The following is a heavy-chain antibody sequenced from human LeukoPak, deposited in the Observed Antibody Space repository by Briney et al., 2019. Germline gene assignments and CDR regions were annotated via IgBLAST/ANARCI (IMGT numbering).Heavy chain of an antibody. V-gene: IGHV3-48*04. Sequence: GGSLRLSCAASGFTFSSYSMHWIRQAPGKGLEWVSYISGSSRTMYYADSVKGRFTISRDNAKNSLCLQMNSLRAEDTAVYYCARDLGLYDYGGNIDYWGQGTLVTVSS. J-gene: IGHJ4*02. CDR3: ARDLGLYDYGGNIDY. CDR2: ISGSSRTM. CDR1: GFTFSSYS. D-gene: IGHD4-23*01.